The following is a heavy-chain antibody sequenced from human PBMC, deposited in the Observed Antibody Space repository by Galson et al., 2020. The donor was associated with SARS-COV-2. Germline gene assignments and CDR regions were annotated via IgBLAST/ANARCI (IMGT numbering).Heavy chain of an antibody. J-gene: IGHJ4*02. CDR1: GGSFSAYY. V-gene: IGHV4-34*01. Sequence: SEPLSPTCPLHGGSFSAYYWSWIPKPPAKGLEWIGEINSSGSTNSTPSLKSRVTLSVDTSKNHFSLKLSSVTAADTAVYYCAREENFFLVVTATRICYFDYWGRGTLATVSS. CDR2: INSSGST. D-gene: IGHD2-21*02. CDR3: AREENFFLVVTATRICYFDY.